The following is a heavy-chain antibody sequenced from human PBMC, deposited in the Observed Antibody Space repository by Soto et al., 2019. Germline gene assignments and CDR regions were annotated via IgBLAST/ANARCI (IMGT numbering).Heavy chain of an antibody. D-gene: IGHD3-10*01. CDR3: VKDLSYYGSGTYLRSPFDN. J-gene: IGHJ4*02. V-gene: IGHV3-64D*06. CDR2: INNIGTDT. CDR1: GFTFSIFA. Sequence: PGGSLRLSGSASGFTFSIFAMHWVRQAPGKGLEYVSAINNIGTDTYYADSVRGRFTISRDNSKNTLYLQMNGLRPEETAIYYCVKDLSYYGSGTYLRSPFDNWGQGTQVTVSS.